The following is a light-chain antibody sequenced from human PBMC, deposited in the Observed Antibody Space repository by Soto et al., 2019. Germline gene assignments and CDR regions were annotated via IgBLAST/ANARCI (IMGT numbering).Light chain of an antibody. J-gene: IGKJ2*01. CDR2: GAS. CDR3: QQYNNWPPYT. V-gene: IGKV3-15*01. CDR1: QSVSSN. Sequence: EIVMTQSPATLSVSPGERATLSCRASQSVSSNLDWYQQKPGQAPRLLIYGASTRATGIPSRFSGSGSGTEFNLTISSLQSEDFEVYYCQQYNNWPPYTFGQGTKLAIK.